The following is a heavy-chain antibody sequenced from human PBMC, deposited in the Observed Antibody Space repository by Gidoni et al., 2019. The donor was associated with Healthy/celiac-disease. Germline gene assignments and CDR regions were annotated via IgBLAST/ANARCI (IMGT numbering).Heavy chain of an antibody. V-gene: IGHV3-23*01. J-gene: IGHJ4*02. Sequence: EVPLLESGGGLVQPGGSLRLSCAASGFTFSSYAMSWVLQAPGKGLEGVSAISCSGGSTYYADSVKGRSTISRDNSKNTLYLQMNSLRAEDTAVYYCAKERYYYDSSGYFDYWGQGTLVTVSS. CDR1: GFTFSSYA. CDR3: AKERYYYDSSGYFDY. CDR2: ISCSGGST. D-gene: IGHD3-22*01.